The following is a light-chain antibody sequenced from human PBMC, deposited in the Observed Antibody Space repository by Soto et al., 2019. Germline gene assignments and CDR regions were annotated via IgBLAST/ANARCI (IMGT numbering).Light chain of an antibody. V-gene: IGLV7-46*01. J-gene: IGLJ2*01. CDR3: LLSYSGAWGV. CDR2: DTS. CDR1: TGAVTSGHY. Sequence: QAVVTQEPSLTVSPGGTVTLTCGSSTGAVTSGHYPYWFRQKPGQAPRTLIYDTSNKHSWTPARFSGSLLGGKAALTLSGAQPEDEAEYYCLLSYSGAWGVFGGGTKLTVL.